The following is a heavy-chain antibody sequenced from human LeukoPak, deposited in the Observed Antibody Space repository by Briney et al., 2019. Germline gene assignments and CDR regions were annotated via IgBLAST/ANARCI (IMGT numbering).Heavy chain of an antibody. CDR3: AKYYYYYGMDV. V-gene: IGHV3-30*18. J-gene: IGHJ6*02. CDR1: GYTFSSYG. CDR2: ISYDGSNK. Sequence: GGSLRLSCAASGYTFSSYGMHWVRQAPGKGLEWVAVISYDGSNKYYADSVKGRFTISRDNSKNTLYLQMNSLRAEDTAVYYCAKYYYYYGMDVWGQGTTVTVSS.